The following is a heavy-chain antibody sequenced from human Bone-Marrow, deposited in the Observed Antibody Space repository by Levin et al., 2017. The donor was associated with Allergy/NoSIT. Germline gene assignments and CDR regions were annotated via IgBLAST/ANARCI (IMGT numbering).Heavy chain of an antibody. D-gene: IGHD5/OR15-5a*01. CDR3: ARGGYSVYDVDY. J-gene: IGHJ4*02. CDR2: IYSGGAT. V-gene: IGHV3-53*01. CDR1: GFIVSSNY. Sequence: LSLTCAASGFIVSSNYMSWVRQAPGKGLEWVSVIYSGGATYYADSVKGRFTISRDNSKNTLYLQMNSLRAEDTAVYYCARGGYSVYDVDYWGQGTLVTVSS.